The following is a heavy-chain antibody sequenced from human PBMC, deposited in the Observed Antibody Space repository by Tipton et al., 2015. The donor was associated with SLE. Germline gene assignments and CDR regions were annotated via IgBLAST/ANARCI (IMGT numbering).Heavy chain of an antibody. V-gene: IGHV4-59*01. J-gene: IGHJ4*02. D-gene: IGHD4-11*01. Sequence: TLSLTCTVSGGSISSYYWSWIRQPPGKGLEWIGYIYCSGSTNYNPSLKSRVTISVDTSKNQSSLKLSSVTAADTAVYYCARWAGPTVNFDYWGQGTLVTVPS. CDR3: ARWAGPTVNFDY. CDR2: IYCSGST. CDR1: GGSISSYY.